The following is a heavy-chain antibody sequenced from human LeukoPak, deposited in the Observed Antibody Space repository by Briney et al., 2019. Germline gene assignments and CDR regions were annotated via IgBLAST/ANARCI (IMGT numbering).Heavy chain of an antibody. D-gene: IGHD4-17*01. CDR1: GFTFSDYY. V-gene: IGHV3-11*06. CDR3: ARSGDYADLTYDY. Sequence: KTGGSLRLSCAASGFTFSDYYMSWIRQAPGKGLEWVSYISSSSSCTNYADSVKGRFTISRDNDKNSLYLQMNSLRSEDTAVYYCARSGDYADLTYDYWGQGTLVTVSS. CDR2: ISSSSSCT. J-gene: IGHJ4*02.